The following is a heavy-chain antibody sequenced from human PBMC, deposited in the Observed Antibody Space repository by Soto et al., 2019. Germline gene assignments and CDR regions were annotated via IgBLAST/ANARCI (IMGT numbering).Heavy chain of an antibody. J-gene: IGHJ6*02. D-gene: IGHD3-10*01. CDR2: IIPIFGTA. V-gene: IGHV1-69*01. CDR3: ARDHGITMVRGVIINYYGMDV. Sequence: EWMGGIIPIFGTANYAQKFQGRVTITADESTSTAYMELSSLRSEDTAVYYCARDHGITMVRGVIINYYGMDVWGQGTTVTVSS.